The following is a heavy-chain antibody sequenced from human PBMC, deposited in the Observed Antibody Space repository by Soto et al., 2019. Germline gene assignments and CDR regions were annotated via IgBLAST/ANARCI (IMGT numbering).Heavy chain of an antibody. CDR2: IFHDGTA. V-gene: IGHV4-4*02. CDR3: ARLVYDTRLNYMYFDF. D-gene: IGHD3-10*01. Sequence: KTSETLSLTCAVSGVSISSGNWWTWVRQSPQRGLEYIGEIFHDGTANYYPSFERRVAISVDTSKNQFSLKLTSVTAADTAIYFCARLVYDTRLNYMYFDFWGQGTLATVSS. CDR1: GVSISSGNW. J-gene: IGHJ4*02.